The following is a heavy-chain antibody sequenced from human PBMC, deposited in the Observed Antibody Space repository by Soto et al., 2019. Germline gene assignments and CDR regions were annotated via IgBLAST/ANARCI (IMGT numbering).Heavy chain of an antibody. CDR1: GFIFSSYG. J-gene: IGHJ1*01. Sequence: QVQLVESGGGVVQPGRSLTLSCAASGFIFSSYGMHWVRQAPGKGLQWVAVIWYDGSNTYYADSVKGRFTISRDNSKNTLYLQMNSLRAEDTAVYYCASGLRAAAGRYYFQYWGQGTLVTVSS. V-gene: IGHV3-33*01. CDR3: ASGLRAAAGRYYFQY. D-gene: IGHD6-13*01. CDR2: IWYDGSNT.